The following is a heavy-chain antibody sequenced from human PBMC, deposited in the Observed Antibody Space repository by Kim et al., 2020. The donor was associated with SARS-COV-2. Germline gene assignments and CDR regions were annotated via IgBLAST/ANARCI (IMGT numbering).Heavy chain of an antibody. CDR2: IYHSGST. V-gene: IGHV4-4*02. CDR3: ARAWVDDSTEEGAFDI. Sequence: SETLSLTCAVSGGSISSSNWWSWVRQPPGKGLEWIGEIYHSGSTNYNPSLKSRVTISVDKSKNQFSLKLSSVTAADTAVYYCARAWVDDSTEEGAFDIWGQGTMVTVSS. CDR1: GGSISSSNW. J-gene: IGHJ3*02. D-gene: IGHD3-22*01.